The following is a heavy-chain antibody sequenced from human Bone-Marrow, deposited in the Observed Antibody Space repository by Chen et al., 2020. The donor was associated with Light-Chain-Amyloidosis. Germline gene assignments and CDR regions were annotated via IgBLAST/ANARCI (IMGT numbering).Heavy chain of an antibody. J-gene: IGHJ4*02. V-gene: IGHV5-51*01. CDR1: GYTFPNYW. Sequence: EVQLEQSGPEVKKPGESLKISCKGSGYTFPNYWIGWVRQMPGNGLEWMGGIYPDDADARYSPSFEGQVTISADKSITTAYLQWRSLKASDTAMYYCARRRDGYNFDYWGQGTLVTVSS. D-gene: IGHD5-12*01. CDR3: ARRRDGYNFDY. CDR2: IYPDDADA.